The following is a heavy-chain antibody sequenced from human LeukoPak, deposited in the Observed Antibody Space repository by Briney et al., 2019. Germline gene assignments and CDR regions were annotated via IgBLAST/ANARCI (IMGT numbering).Heavy chain of an antibody. CDR1: GGSISSGSYY. D-gene: IGHD5-12*01. V-gene: IGHV4-61*02. J-gene: IGHJ4*02. Sequence: SQTLSLTCTVSGGSISSGSYYWSWIRQPAGKGLEWIGRIYTSGSTNYNPSLKSRVTISVDTSKNQFSLKLSSVTAADTAVYYCASGYDLDCWGQGTLVTVSS. CDR2: IYTSGST. CDR3: ASGYDLDC.